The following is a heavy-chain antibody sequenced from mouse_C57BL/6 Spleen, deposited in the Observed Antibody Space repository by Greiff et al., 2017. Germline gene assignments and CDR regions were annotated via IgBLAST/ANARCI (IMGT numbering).Heavy chain of an antibody. V-gene: IGHV1-15*01. CDR1: GYTFTDYE. CDR2: IDPETGGT. J-gene: IGHJ2*01. D-gene: IGHD2-1*01. CDR3: TRTYGNYGGYYFDY. Sequence: QVQLKQSGAELVRPGASVTLSCKASGYTFTDYEMHWVKQTPVHGLEWIGAIDPETGGTAYNQKFKGKAILTADKSSSTAYMELRSLTSEDSAVYYCTRTYGNYGGYYFDYWGQGTTLTVSS.